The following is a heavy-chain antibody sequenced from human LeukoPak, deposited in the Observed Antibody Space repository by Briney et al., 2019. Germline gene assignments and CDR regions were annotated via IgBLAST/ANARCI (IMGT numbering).Heavy chain of an antibody. V-gene: IGHV4-34*01. CDR3: ARVQFARRYYYGSGPRPNWFDP. CDR2: INHSGST. CDR1: GGSFRGYY. D-gene: IGHD3-10*01. J-gene: IGHJ5*02. Sequence: PSETLSLTCAVYGGSFRGYYWSWIRQPPGKGLEWIGEINHSGSTNYNPSLKSRVTISVHTSKNQFSLKLSSVTAADTAVYYCARVQFARRYYYGSGPRPNWFDPWGQGTLVTVSS.